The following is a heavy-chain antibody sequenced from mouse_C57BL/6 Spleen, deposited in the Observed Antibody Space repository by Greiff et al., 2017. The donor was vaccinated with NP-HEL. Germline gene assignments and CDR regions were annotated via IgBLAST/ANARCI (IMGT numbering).Heavy chain of an antibody. D-gene: IGHD1-1*01. CDR2: ISYDGSN. J-gene: IGHJ3*01. Sequence: EVKLVESGPGLVKPSQSLSLTCSVPGYSITSGYYWNWIRQFPGNKLEWMGYISYDGSNNYNPSLKNRISITRDTSKNQFFLKLNSVTTEDTATYYCAREGDYYGSSSAWFAYWGQGTLVTVSA. CDR3: AREGDYYGSSSAWFAY. V-gene: IGHV3-6*01. CDR1: GYSITSGYY.